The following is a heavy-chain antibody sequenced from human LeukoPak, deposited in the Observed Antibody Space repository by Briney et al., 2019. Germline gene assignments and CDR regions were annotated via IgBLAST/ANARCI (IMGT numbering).Heavy chain of an antibody. Sequence: PGGSLRLSCAASGFTFSSYSMNWVRQAPGKGLEWVSYISSSSSTIYYADSVKGRFTISRDNAKNSLYLQMNSLRAEDTAVYYCARFQYYFDYWGQGTLVTVSS. CDR1: GFTFSSYS. J-gene: IGHJ4*02. V-gene: IGHV3-48*01. CDR3: ARFQYYFDY. CDR2: ISSSSSTI.